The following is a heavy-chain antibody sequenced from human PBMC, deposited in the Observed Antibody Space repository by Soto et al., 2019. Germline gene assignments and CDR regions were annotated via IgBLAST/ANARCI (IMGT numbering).Heavy chain of an antibody. CDR1: GFTFSSYG. D-gene: IGHD6-13*01. CDR2: ISYDGSDK. Sequence: QVQLVESGGGVVQPGRSLRLSCAASGFTFSSYGMHWVRQAPGKGLEWVALISYDGSDKYYADSVKGRFTISRDNSKNTLYLQMNSLRVEATAVYYCGAGQYFSDYWGQGTLVTVSS. V-gene: IGHV3-30*03. J-gene: IGHJ4*02. CDR3: GAGQYFSDY.